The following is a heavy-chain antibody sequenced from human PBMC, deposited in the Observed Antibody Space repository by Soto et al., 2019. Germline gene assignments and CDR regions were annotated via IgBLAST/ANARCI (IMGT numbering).Heavy chain of an antibody. CDR1: GFSLTTSGVG. D-gene: IGHD3-3*01. Sequence: QITLNESGPTQVKPRQTLTLTCTFSGFSLTTSGVGVGWIRQSPGKAPEWLALIYWDDDKRYSPSLKSRLTITKDTSKNQVVLTMADLDPADTATSYCAHRVLRTVFGVVTTTAIYFDFWGQGTPVAVS. V-gene: IGHV2-5*02. CDR3: AHRVLRTVFGVVTTTAIYFDF. CDR2: IYWDDDK. J-gene: IGHJ4*02.